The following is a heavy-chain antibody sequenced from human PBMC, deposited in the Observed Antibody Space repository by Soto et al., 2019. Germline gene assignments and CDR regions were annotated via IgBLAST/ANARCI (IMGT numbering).Heavy chain of an antibody. CDR2: ISKDGSDK. CDR1: GFTFSSYV. CDR3: ATEDESSGRAGPFKT. D-gene: IGHD3-22*01. Sequence: SLRLSCAASGFTFSSYVMHWVRQAPGKGLEWVTGISKDGSDKHYGDPVKDRFTISRDNSKNTLYLEMNTLRPEDTAVYYCATEDESSGRAGPFKTGGQGTLVTVPS. J-gene: IGHJ1*01. V-gene: IGHV3-30*03.